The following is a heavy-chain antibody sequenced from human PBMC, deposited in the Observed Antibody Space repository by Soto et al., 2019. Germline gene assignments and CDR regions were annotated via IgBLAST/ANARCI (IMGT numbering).Heavy chain of an antibody. V-gene: IGHV5-51*01. CDR1: GYSFTSYW. D-gene: IGHD2-15*01. Sequence: PGESLKISCNGSGYSFTSYWIGWVRQMPGKGLEWMGIIYPGDSDTRYSPSFQGQVTISADKSISTAYLQWSSLKASDTAMYYCERLIERVVPATPSPLHFDYWGKGTLVSVYS. J-gene: IGHJ4*02. CDR2: IYPGDSDT. CDR3: ERLIERVVPATPSPLHFDY.